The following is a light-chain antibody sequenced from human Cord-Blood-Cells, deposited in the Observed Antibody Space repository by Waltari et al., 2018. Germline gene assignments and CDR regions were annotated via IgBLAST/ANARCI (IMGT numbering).Light chain of an antibody. J-gene: IGLJ1*01. CDR1: SSDVGGYTY. Sequence: QSALPQPASVSGSPGQSITLSCTGPSSDVGGYTYVSWYQHHPGKAPKLMISDVSNLPPGVSNRFSGSKSGNTSSLTISGLQADDEADYYCSSYTSSSTLVFGTGTKVTVL. V-gene: IGLV2-14*03. CDR2: DVS. CDR3: SSYTSSSTLV.